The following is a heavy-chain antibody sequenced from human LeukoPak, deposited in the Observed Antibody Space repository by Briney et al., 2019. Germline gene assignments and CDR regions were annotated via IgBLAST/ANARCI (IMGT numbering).Heavy chain of an antibody. CDR3: ARRLTQYDCFDP. Sequence: SQTHSLTCAISGDSVSSDSVTWHWIRQSPSRGLEWLGRTYYRSTWYNDYAVSVRGRITVNPDTSKNQFSLHLNSVTPEDTAVYYCARRLTQYDCFDPWGQGILVTVSS. V-gene: IGHV6-1*01. D-gene: IGHD2-2*01. CDR1: GDSVSSDSVT. CDR2: TYYRSTWYN. J-gene: IGHJ5*02.